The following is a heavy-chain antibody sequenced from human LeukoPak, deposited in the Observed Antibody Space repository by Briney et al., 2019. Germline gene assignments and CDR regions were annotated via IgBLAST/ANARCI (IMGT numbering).Heavy chain of an antibody. D-gene: IGHD3-16*02. Sequence: PSETLSLTCTVSGGSIGTYYWSWVRQSPGTGLEWIGYIYVTGTRYNPYLQSRVTISVDRSRNQFFLKMTSVTAADTAVYYCARHIGGGIENMDVWGRGTKVTVSS. V-gene: IGHV4-59*08. CDR3: ARHIGGGIENMDV. CDR1: GGSIGTYY. CDR2: IYVTGT. J-gene: IGHJ6*03.